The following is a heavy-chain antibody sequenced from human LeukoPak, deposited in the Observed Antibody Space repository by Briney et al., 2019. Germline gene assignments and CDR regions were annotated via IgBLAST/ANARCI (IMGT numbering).Heavy chain of an antibody. CDR2: IIPIFGTA. D-gene: IGHD5-18*01. CDR3: AGGQRGYSYGSHFDY. V-gene: IGHV1-69*01. Sequence: ASVKVSCKASGGTFSSYAISWVRQAPGQGLEWMGGIIPIFGTANYAQKFQGRVTITADESTSTAYMEVSRLRSEDTAVYYCAGGQRGYSYGSHFDYWGQGTLVSVSS. CDR1: GGTFSSYA. J-gene: IGHJ4*02.